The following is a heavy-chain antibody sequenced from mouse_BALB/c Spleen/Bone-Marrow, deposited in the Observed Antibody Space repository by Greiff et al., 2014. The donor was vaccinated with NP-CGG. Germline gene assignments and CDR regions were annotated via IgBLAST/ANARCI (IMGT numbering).Heavy chain of an antibody. CDR2: IDPANGNT. D-gene: IGHD2-4*01. CDR3: AVYDCEGFAY. Sequence: VQLQQPGAELVKPGASVKLSCTASGFNIKDTYMHWVKQRPEQGLEWIGRIDPANGNTKYDPKFQGKATITADTSSNTAYLRLSSLTSEDTAVYYCAVYDCEGFAYWGQGTLVTVSA. J-gene: IGHJ3*01. V-gene: IGHV14-3*02. CDR1: GFNIKDTY.